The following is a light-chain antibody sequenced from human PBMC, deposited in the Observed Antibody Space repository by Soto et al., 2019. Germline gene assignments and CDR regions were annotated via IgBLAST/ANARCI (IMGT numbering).Light chain of an antibody. CDR1: QAIASF. V-gene: IGKV1-9*01. CDR3: QQLNSYPYT. Sequence: DIQLTQSPSFLSASVGDRVTITCRASQAIASFLAWYQQKPGEAPKLLIYAASTLQSGVPSRFSGSRSGPEYTLTISNLQPEDSATYYCQQLNSYPYTFAQGTKLEIK. J-gene: IGKJ2*01. CDR2: AAS.